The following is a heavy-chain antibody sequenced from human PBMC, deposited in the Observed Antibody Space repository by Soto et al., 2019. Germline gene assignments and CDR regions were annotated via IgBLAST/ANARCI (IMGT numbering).Heavy chain of an antibody. CDR1: GFTFDDYT. D-gene: IGHD2-2*01. V-gene: IGHV3-43*01. J-gene: IGHJ6*02. Sequence: GGSLRLSCAASGFTFDDYTMHWVRQAPGKGLEWVSLISWDGGSTYYADSVKGRFTISRDNSKNSLYLQMNSLRTEDTALYYCAKDVVPAASDPDYYYYYGMDVWGQGTTVTVSS. CDR2: ISWDGGST. CDR3: AKDVVPAASDPDYYYYYGMDV.